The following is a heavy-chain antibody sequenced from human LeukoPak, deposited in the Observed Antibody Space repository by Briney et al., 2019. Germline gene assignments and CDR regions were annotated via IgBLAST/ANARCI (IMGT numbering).Heavy chain of an antibody. CDR3: ARGGHGAADQ. J-gene: IGHJ5*02. Sequence: GGSLRLSCTASGFTFSNYAMSWVRQAPGKGLEWLSYISPSTTHTSYADSVKGRFTISRDNAKNLPFLQMNSLRAEDTAVYYCARGGHGAADQWGQGTLVTVSS. CDR2: ISPSTTHT. D-gene: IGHD1-26*01. V-gene: IGHV3-11*05. CDR1: GFTFSNYA.